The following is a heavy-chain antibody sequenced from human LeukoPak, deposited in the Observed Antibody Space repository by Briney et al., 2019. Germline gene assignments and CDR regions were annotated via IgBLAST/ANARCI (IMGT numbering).Heavy chain of an antibody. CDR3: AKDNYGLDY. D-gene: IGHD3-10*01. CDR1: GFTFSNYA. J-gene: IGHJ4*02. Sequence: GRSLRLSCAASGFTFSNYAMHWVRQAPGKGLEWVAVISYDGSNKYYADSVKGRFTISRDNSKNTLYLQMNSLRAEDTAVYSCAKDNYGLDYWGQGTLVTVSS. CDR2: ISYDGSNK. V-gene: IGHV3-30-3*01.